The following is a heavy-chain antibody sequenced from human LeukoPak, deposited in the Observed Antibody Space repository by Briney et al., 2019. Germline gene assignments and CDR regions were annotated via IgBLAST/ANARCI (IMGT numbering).Heavy chain of an antibody. V-gene: IGHV3-7*01. D-gene: IGHD2-15*01. J-gene: IGHJ4*02. CDR3: ARGWGEKGRCRGGTCNNPQFDY. Sequence: PGGSLRLSCAASGFKFSYYGMTWVRQAPGKGLEWLANIKESGSEKYYVDSVKGRFTISRDNADNLVYLQMNSLRVEDTAVYYCARGWGEKGRCRGGTCNNPQFDYWRQGILVTVSS. CDR2: IKESGSEK. CDR1: GFKFSYYG.